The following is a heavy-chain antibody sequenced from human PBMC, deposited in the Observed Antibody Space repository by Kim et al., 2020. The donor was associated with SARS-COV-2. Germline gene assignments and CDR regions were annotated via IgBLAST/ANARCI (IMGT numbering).Heavy chain of an antibody. CDR3: AKGLATRWFAFEY. V-gene: IGHV3-23*05. J-gene: IGHJ4*02. Sequence: YYADSVKCRYTISRDKFKDTLYLQMDRLRADDTAVYYCAKGLATRWFAFEYWGQGALVTVS. D-gene: IGHD3-10*01.